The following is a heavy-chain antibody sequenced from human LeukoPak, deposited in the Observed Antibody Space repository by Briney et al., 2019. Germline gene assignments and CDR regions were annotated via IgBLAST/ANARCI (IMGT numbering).Heavy chain of an antibody. CDR3: AKEKGSPFYFDS. Sequence: GSLRLSRAASGFSLSSYGMHWVRQAPGKGLEWVAVISYDGSNKDYADTVKGRFSISRDNSKNTLYLQMNGLRAEDTSVYYCAKEKGSPFYFDSWGQGTLVTVSS. CDR1: GFSLSSYG. V-gene: IGHV3-30*18. J-gene: IGHJ4*02. CDR2: ISYDGSNK.